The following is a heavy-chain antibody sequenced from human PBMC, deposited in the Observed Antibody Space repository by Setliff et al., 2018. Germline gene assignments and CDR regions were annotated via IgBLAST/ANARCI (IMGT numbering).Heavy chain of an antibody. CDR1: GYTFTSYY. D-gene: IGHD3-22*01. V-gene: IGHV1-69*05. J-gene: IGHJ4*02. CDR2: IIPIFGTA. Sequence: ASVKVSCKASGYTFTSYYMHWVRQAPGQGLEWMGGIIPIFGTANYAQKFQGRVTITTDESTSTAYMELSSLRSEDTAVYYCARSYYDSSGYYHPAFDYWGQGTLVTVS. CDR3: ARSYYDSSGYYHPAFDY.